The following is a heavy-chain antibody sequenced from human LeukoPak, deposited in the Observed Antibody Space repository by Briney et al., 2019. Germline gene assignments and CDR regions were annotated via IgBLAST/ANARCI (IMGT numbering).Heavy chain of an antibody. CDR3: ARDDFWSGYVYYMDV. Sequence: PGGSLRLSCAASGFTFSSYSMNWVRQAPGKGLEWVSYISSSGSTIYYADSVKGRFTISRDNAKNSLYLQMNSLRAEDTAVYYCARDDFWSGYVYYMDVWGKGTTVTVSS. J-gene: IGHJ6*03. CDR2: ISSSGSTI. V-gene: IGHV3-48*04. D-gene: IGHD3-3*01. CDR1: GFTFSSYS.